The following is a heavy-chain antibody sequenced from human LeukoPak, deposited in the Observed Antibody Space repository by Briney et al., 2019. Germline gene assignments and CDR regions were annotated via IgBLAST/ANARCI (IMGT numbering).Heavy chain of an antibody. Sequence: SQTLSLTCTVSGGSISSGGYYWSWIRQHPGKGLEWIGEIHPSGGTNYYPSLKSRVTISLDKSKNQFSLGLTSVTAADTAVYYCATYYDSDAYKFDYWGQGTLVTVSS. V-gene: IGHV4-31*09. J-gene: IGHJ4*02. D-gene: IGHD3-22*01. CDR3: ATYYDSDAYKFDY. CDR2: IHPSGGT. CDR1: GGSISSGGYY.